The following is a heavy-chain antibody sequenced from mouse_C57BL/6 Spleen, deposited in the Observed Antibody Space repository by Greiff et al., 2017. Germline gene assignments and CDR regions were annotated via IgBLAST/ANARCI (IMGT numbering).Heavy chain of an antibody. Sequence: EVMLVESGGGLVKPGGSLKLSCAASGFTFSDYGMHWVRQAPEKGLEWVAYISSGSSTIYYADTVKGRFTISRDNAKNTLFLQMTSLRSEDTAMYYCARPSLLAWFAYWGQGTLVTVSA. V-gene: IGHV5-17*01. J-gene: IGHJ3*01. CDR1: GFTFSDYG. CDR3: ARPSLLAWFAY. CDR2: ISSGSSTI. D-gene: IGHD2-1*01.